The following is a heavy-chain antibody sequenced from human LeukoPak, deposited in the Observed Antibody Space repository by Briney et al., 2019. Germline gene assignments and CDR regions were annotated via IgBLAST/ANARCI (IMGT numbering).Heavy chain of an antibody. D-gene: IGHD3-10*01. J-gene: IGHJ6*02. CDR2: MNPNSGNT. V-gene: IGHV1-8*01. CDR1: GYTFTSYD. Sequence: ASVKVSCKASGYTFTSYDTNWVRQATGQGLEWMGWMNPNSGNTGYAQKFQGRVTMTRNTSISTAYMELSSLRSEDTAVYYCARGLGYYYYYGMDVWGQGTTVTVSS. CDR3: ARGLGYYYYYGMDV.